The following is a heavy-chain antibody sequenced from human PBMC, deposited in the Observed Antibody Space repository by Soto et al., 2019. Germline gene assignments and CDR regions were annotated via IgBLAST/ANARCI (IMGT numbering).Heavy chain of an antibody. CDR3: ERATVTAYYYLDV. J-gene: IGHJ6*03. Sequence: SETLSLTCAVYGGSFSGYYWSWIRQPPGKGLEWIGEINHSGSTNYNPSLKSRVTISVDTSKNQFSLKLGSVTAADTAVYYCERATVTAYYYLDVWGKGTTVTVSS. CDR1: GGSFSGYY. CDR2: INHSGST. V-gene: IGHV4-34*01. D-gene: IGHD4-17*01.